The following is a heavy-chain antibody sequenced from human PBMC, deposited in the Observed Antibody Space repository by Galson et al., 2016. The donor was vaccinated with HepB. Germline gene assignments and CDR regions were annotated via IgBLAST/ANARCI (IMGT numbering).Heavy chain of an antibody. CDR3: ARARVWEVVPTYYYNGMDV. CDR1: GFTFSDYS. J-gene: IGHJ6*02. V-gene: IGHV3-48*02. CDR2: ISSRSDTT. Sequence: SLRLSCAASGFTFSDYSMNWVRQAPGKGLEWVSYISSRSDTTYFADSVKGRFTISRDNAKNSLSLQMNSLRDEDTAVYYCARARVWEVVPTYYYNGMDVWVQGTTVTVSS. D-gene: IGHD5-12*01.